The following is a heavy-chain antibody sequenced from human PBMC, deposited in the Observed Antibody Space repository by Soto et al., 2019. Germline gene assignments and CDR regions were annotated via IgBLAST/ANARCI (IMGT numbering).Heavy chain of an antibody. D-gene: IGHD4-17*01. J-gene: IGHJ6*02. CDR3: AGTSGGSTTVVTPAYGMDV. V-gene: IGHV1-69*02. CDR2: IIPILGIA. CDR1: GGTFSSYT. Sequence: GASVKVSCKASGGTFSSYTISWVRQAPGQGLGWMGRIIPILGIANYAQKFQGRVTITADKSTSTAYMELSSLRSEDTAVYYCAGTSGGSTTVVTPAYGMDVWGQGTTVTVSS.